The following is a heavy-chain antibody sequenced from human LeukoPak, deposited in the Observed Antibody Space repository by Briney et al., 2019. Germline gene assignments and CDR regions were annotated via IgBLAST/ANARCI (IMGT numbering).Heavy chain of an antibody. V-gene: IGHV3-23*01. CDR1: GFTFSSYA. CDR2: ISGSGGST. J-gene: IGHJ6*03. Sequence: GGSLRLSCAASGFTFSSYAMSWVRQAPGKGLEWVSAISGSGGSTYYADSVKGRFTISRDNSKNTLYLQMNSLRAEDTAVYYCAKVSRRQYSSSPNYYMDVWGKGTTVTVSS. D-gene: IGHD6-6*01. CDR3: AKVSRRQYSSSPNYYMDV.